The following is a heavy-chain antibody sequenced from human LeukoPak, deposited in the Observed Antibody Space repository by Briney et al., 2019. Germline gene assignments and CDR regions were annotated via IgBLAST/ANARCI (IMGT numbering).Heavy chain of an antibody. CDR1: GGSISSGGYY. CDR2: IYYSGST. Sequence: PSETLSLTCTVSGGSISSGGYYWSWIRQHPGKGLEWIGYIYYSGSTYYNPSLKSRVTISVDTSKNQFSLKLSSVTAADTAVYYSAREVYSYGLLLDSWRQGTLVTVCS. CDR3: AREVYSYGLLLDS. D-gene: IGHD5-18*01. V-gene: IGHV4-31*03. J-gene: IGHJ5*01.